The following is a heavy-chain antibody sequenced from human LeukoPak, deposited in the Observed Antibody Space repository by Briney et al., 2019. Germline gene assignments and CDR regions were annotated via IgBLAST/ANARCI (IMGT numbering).Heavy chain of an antibody. J-gene: IGHJ3*02. Sequence: GASVKVSCKASGYTFTGYYMHWVRQAPGQGLEWMGWINPNSGGTNYAQKFQGRVTMTRDTSISTAYMEPSRLRSDDTAVYCCAKSFRDYVWGSYRYTGGYAFDIWGQGTMVTVSS. D-gene: IGHD3-16*02. CDR1: GYTFTGYY. CDR2: INPNSGGT. V-gene: IGHV1-2*02. CDR3: AKSFRDYVWGSYRYTGGYAFDI.